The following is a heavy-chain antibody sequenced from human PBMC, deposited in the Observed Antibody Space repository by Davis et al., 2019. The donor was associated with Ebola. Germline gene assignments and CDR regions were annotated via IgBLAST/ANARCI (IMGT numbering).Heavy chain of an antibody. CDR3: ARSASSGRRFDAFDI. D-gene: IGHD6-19*01. CDR1: GGTFSSYA. CDR2: IIPIFGTA. Sequence: AASVKVSCKASGGTFSSYAISWVRQAPGQGLEWMGGIIPIFGTANYAQKFQGRVTITADKSTSTAYMELSSLRSEDTAVYYCARSASSGRRFDAFDIWGQGTMVTVSS. J-gene: IGHJ3*02. V-gene: IGHV1-69*06.